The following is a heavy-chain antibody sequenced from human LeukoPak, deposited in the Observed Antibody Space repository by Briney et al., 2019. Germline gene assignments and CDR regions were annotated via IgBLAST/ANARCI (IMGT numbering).Heavy chain of an antibody. D-gene: IGHD3-3*01. CDR1: GYTFTSYG. CDR3: ARGRFYDFYHGAFDI. CDR2: ISAYNGNT. Sequence: GASVKVSCKASGYTFTSYGISWVRQAPGQGLEWMGWISAYNGNTNYAQKLQGRVTMTTDTSTSTAYMELSSLRSEDTAVYYCARGRFYDFYHGAFDIWGQGTMVTVSS. J-gene: IGHJ3*02. V-gene: IGHV1-18*01.